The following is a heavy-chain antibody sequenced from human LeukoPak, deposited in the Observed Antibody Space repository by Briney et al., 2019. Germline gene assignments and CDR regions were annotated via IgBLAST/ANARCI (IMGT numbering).Heavy chain of an antibody. D-gene: IGHD6-13*01. CDR1: GFTFSGSA. CDR3: ASSLPRYSSSWYLFNY. J-gene: IGHJ4*02. CDR2: ISYSGANS. Sequence: GGSLRLSCAASGFTFSGSAMSWVRQAPGEGLEWVSLISYSGANSYYTDSVRGRFTISRDNSKDTLFLQMNSLRAEDTAVYYCASSLPRYSSSWYLFNYWGQGTLVTDSS. V-gene: IGHV3-23*01.